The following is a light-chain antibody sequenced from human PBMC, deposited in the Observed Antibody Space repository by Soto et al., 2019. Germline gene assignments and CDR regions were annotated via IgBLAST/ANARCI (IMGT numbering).Light chain of an antibody. CDR2: GAS. Sequence: EIVLTQSPGTLSLSPGERATLSCRASQSLSSNYLAWYQQKPGQAPRLLIYGASSRATGIPDRFSGSGSGTDFTLTISRLEPEDFAVFYCNQCDSSPWTFAQGPKADXK. CDR1: QSLSSNY. V-gene: IGKV3-20*01. CDR3: NQCDSSPWT. J-gene: IGKJ1*01.